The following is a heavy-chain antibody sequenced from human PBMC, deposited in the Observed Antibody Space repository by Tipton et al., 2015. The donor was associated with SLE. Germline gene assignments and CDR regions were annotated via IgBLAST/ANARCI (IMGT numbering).Heavy chain of an antibody. V-gene: IGHV1-18*01. CDR3: AIAVAGTLFFDY. CDR1: GFTFTSYG. Sequence: QVQLVQSGAGVKKPGASVKVSCKASGFTFTSYGISWVRQAPGQGLEWMGWISAYNGNTDYAQKLQGRVTMTTDTSTSTAYMELRSLRSEDTAVYYCAIAVAGTLFFDYWGQGALVTVSS. J-gene: IGHJ4*02. D-gene: IGHD6-19*01. CDR2: ISAYNGNT.